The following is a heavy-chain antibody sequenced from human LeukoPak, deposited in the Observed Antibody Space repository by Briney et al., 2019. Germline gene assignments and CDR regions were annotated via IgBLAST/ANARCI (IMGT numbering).Heavy chain of an antibody. Sequence: GGSLRLSCVASGFIFSSYGMHWVRQAPGKGLEWVAVIWYDGTNKYYGDSVKGRFTISRDNSKNTLYLQMNSLRAEDTAVYYCAKDRANRIQRAFGYWGQGTLVTVSS. J-gene: IGHJ4*02. V-gene: IGHV3-33*06. D-gene: IGHD5-18*01. CDR3: AKDRANRIQRAFGY. CDR2: IWYDGTNK. CDR1: GFIFSSYG.